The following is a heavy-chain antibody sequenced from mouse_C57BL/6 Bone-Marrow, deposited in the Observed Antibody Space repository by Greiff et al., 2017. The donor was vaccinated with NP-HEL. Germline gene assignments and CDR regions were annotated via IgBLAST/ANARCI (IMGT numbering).Heavy chain of an antibody. CDR2: ISDGGSYT. J-gene: IGHJ3*01. CDR3: ARGRRFAY. D-gene: IGHD2-12*01. V-gene: IGHV5-4*01. CDR1: GFTFSSYA. Sequence: EVQGVESGGGLVKPGGSLKLSCAASGFTFSSYAMSWVRQTPEKRLEWVATISDGGSYTYYPDNVKGRFTISRDNAKNNLYLQVSHLKSEDTAMYYCARGRRFAYWGQGTLVTVSA.